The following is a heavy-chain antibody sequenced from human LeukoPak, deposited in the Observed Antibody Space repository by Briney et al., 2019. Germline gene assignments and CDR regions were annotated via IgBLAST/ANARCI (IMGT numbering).Heavy chain of an antibody. Sequence: PGGSLRLSCAASGFTFSSYSMNWVRQAPGKGLEWVSSISSSSSYIYYADSVKGRFTISKDNAKNSLYLQMNSLRAEDTAVYYCARDGFNDAFDIWGQGTMVTVSS. V-gene: IGHV3-21*01. D-gene: IGHD3-10*01. CDR2: ISSSSSYI. J-gene: IGHJ3*02. CDR3: ARDGFNDAFDI. CDR1: GFTFSSYS.